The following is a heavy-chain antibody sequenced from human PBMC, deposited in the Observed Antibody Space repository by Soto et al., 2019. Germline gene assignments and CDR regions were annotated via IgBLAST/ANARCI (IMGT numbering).Heavy chain of an antibody. CDR1: GFTFSRFG. CDR3: AKEKVAGTNNWHLMN. Sequence: QVQLVESGGAVVQPGRSLRLSCGVSGFTFSRFGMHWVRQAPGKGLEWVAAISYDGSSKYYGDSVKGRFTISRDNSNDTLYIQMSSLRAEDTALYYCAKEKVAGTNNWHLMNWGQGALVTVSS. V-gene: IGHV3-30*18. CDR2: ISYDGSSK. J-gene: IGHJ4*02. D-gene: IGHD6-19*01.